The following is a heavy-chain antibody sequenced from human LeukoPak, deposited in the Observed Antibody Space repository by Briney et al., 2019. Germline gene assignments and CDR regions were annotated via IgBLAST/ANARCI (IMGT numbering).Heavy chain of an antibody. V-gene: IGHV4-59*01. D-gene: IGHD3-22*01. J-gene: IGHJ3*02. Sequence: SETLSLTCTVSGGSISTYYWSWIRQPPGKGLEWIGYIYSSGSTNYNPSLKSRVTISVDTSKNQFSLKLSSVTAADTAVYYCARDGYYYDSSGYYAFDIWGQGTMVTVSS. CDR1: GGSISTYY. CDR2: IYSSGST. CDR3: ARDGYYYDSSGYYAFDI.